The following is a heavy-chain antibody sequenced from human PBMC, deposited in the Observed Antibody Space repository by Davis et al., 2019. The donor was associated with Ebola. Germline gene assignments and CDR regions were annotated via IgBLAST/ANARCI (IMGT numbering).Heavy chain of an antibody. CDR1: GYSFPNYW. Sequence: GESLKISCKGSGYSFPNYWIGWVRQMPGKGLEWMGIIYPDDSDTVYSPSFQGQVTISADKSITTAYLQWSSLKASDTAMYYCARGTSLARNFDYWGQGTLVTVSS. D-gene: IGHD3-3*02. CDR2: IYPDDSDT. V-gene: IGHV5-51*01. J-gene: IGHJ4*02. CDR3: ARGTSLARNFDY.